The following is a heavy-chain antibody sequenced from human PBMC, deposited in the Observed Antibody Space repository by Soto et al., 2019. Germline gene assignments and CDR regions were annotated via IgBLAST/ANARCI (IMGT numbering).Heavy chain of an antibody. J-gene: IGHJ4*02. CDR2: IYNGGGT. Sequence: EVQLVETGGGMIQPGGSLRLSCAASGFTVSGNYMSWVRQAPGKGLEWVSVIYNGGGTYYADSVKVRFTISRDNSKNTLYLQMNSLRAEDTAVYYCASTRGSSYDYWGQGTLVTGSS. V-gene: IGHV3-53*02. CDR1: GFTVSGNY. D-gene: IGHD6-6*01. CDR3: ASTRGSSYDY.